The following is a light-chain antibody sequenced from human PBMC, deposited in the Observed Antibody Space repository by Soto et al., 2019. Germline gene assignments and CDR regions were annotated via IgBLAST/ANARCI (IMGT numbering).Light chain of an antibody. V-gene: IGLV2-8*01. J-gene: IGLJ1*01. CDR3: SSYAGSSNV. Sequence: QYAQTHPPSASWSPGHSVSISCTGTSSDVGGYNYVSWYQQHPGKAPKLMIYEVNKRPSGVPDRFSGSKSGNTASLTVSGLQAEDEADYYCSSYAGSSNVFGTGTKVTVL. CDR2: EVN. CDR1: SSDVGGYNY.